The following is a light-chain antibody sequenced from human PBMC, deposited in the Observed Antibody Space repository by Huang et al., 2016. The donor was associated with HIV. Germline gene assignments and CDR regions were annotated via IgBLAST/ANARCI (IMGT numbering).Light chain of an antibody. V-gene: IGKV1-5*03. CDR3: QQYNSYPLT. CDR2: KAS. CDR1: QSITTW. J-gene: IGKJ4*01. Sequence: DIQMTQSPSTLSASVGDRVTITCRASQSITTWLAWYQQKPGKVPKLLMYKASSLETGVPSRFSGGGSGTEFSLTISSLQPDDFAIYYCQQYNSYPLTFGGGTKVEIK.